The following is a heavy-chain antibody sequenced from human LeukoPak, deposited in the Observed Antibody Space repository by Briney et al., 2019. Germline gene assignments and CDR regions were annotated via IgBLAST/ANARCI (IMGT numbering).Heavy chain of an antibody. J-gene: IGHJ3*02. CDR1: GFTFSDHD. D-gene: IGHD3-22*01. CDR3: ARVGYYDSSGYYPDLGTIDI. V-gene: IGHV3-7*01. Sequence: PGGSLRLSCAASGFTFSDHDMDWVRQAPGKGLEWVANIKQDGSEKYYVDSVKGRFTISRDNAKNSLYLQMNSLRAEDTAVYYCARVGYYDSSGYYPDLGTIDIWGQGTMVTVSS. CDR2: IKQDGSEK.